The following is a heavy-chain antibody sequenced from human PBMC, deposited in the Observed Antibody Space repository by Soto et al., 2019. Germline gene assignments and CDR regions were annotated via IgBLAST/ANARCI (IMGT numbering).Heavy chain of an antibody. Sequence: QVHLVQSGAEVKKPGASVKVSCKTSGYTFSSYGIMWVRQAPGQGLECMGWISTFNGNAHYAQNRQNRVTMATATSADTVCQALTTPTSAVASGYYCVRLIGNSTGWSAAWGQGTLVTFSS. J-gene: IGHJ5*02. D-gene: IGHD2-8*02. V-gene: IGHV1-18*01. CDR2: ISTFNGNA. CDR1: GYTFSSYG. CDR3: VRLIGNSTGWSAA.